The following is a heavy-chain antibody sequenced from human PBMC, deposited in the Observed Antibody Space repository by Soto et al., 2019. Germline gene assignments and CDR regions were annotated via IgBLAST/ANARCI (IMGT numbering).Heavy chain of an antibody. Sequence: SETLSLTCTVSGGSISSNNYYWGWIRQPPGKGLEWIGSISYSGSTYYNPSLKSRVTISVDTSKNQFSLKLNSVTVADTAVYYCASPRGGSLRWFDPWGQGTLVTVSS. CDR3: ASPRGGSLRWFDP. J-gene: IGHJ5*02. CDR2: ISYSGST. V-gene: IGHV4-39*01. CDR1: GGSISSNNYY. D-gene: IGHD3-10*01.